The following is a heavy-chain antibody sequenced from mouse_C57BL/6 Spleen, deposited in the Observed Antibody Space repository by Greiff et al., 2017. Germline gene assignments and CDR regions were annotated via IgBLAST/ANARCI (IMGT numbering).Heavy chain of an antibody. CDR1: GYTFTDYE. D-gene: IGHD2-4*01. Sequence: VQLKESGAELVRPGASVTLSCKASGYTFTDYEMHWVKQTPVHGLEWIGAIDPETGGTAYNQKFKGKAILTADKSSSTAYMELRSLTSEDSAVYYCTLYDYDAWFAYWGQGTLVTVSA. CDR2: IDPETGGT. V-gene: IGHV1-15*01. J-gene: IGHJ3*01. CDR3: TLYDYDAWFAY.